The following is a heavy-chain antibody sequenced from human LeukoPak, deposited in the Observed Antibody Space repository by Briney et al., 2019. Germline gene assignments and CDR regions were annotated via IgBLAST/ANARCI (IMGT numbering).Heavy chain of an antibody. CDR3: ARVSKDYSYTAFDI. CDR2: INHSGST. Sequence: PSETLSLTCAVYGGSFSGYYWSWIRQPPGKGLEWIGEINHSGSTNYHPSLKSRVTISLDTSKNQFYLKLSSVTAADTAVYYCARVSKDYSYTAFDIWGQGTMVTVSS. CDR1: GGSFSGYY. D-gene: IGHD4-11*01. J-gene: IGHJ3*02. V-gene: IGHV4-34*09.